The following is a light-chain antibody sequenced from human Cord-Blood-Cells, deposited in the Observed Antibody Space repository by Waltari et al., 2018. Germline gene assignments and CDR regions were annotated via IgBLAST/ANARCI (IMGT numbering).Light chain of an antibody. V-gene: IGKV3-20*01. CDR2: GAS. CDR1: QSVSSSY. CDR3: QQYGSSPPT. J-gene: IGKJ1*01. Sequence: EIVLTPSPGTLSLSPGDRATLSCRASQSVSSSYLAWYQQKPGQAPRLLIYGASSRATGIPDRFSGSGSGTDFTLTISRLEPEDFAVYYCQQYGSSPPTFGQGTKVEIK.